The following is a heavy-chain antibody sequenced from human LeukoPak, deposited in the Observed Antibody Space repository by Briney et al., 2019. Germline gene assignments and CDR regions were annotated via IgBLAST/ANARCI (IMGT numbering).Heavy chain of an antibody. Sequence: PGGSLRLSCAASGFTFNSYAMHWVRQAPGKGLEWVAVISYDGSNKYYADSVKGRFTISRDNSKNTLYLQMNSLRAEDTAVYYCALTVAGWGQGTLVTVSS. D-gene: IGHD6-19*01. CDR1: GFTFNSYA. V-gene: IGHV3-30-3*01. CDR2: ISYDGSNK. J-gene: IGHJ4*02. CDR3: ALTVAG.